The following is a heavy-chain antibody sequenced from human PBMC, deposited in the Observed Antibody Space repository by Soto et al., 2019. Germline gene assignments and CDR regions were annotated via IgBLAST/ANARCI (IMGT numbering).Heavy chain of an antibody. D-gene: IGHD1-26*01. CDR1: GFTFNSYI. CDR3: AKSGTNRGFDF. Sequence: GGSLRLSCAASGFTFNSYIMSWVRQAPWKGLEWVSSISDSGDTTDYAESMKGRVTISRDNSYNNLYLQMISLRAEDTAVYYWAKSGTNRGFDFWGQGTMVTFCS. CDR2: ISDSGDTT. V-gene: IGHV3-23*01. J-gene: IGHJ4*02.